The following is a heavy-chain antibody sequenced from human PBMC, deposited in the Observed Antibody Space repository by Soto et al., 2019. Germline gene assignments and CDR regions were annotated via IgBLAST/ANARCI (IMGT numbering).Heavy chain of an antibody. Sequence: SETLSLTCTVSGGSISSYYLSWIRQPPGKGLEWIGYIYYSGSTNYNPSLKSRVTISVDTSKNQFSLKLSSVTAADTAVYYCARGRGDYTAYHMDVWGKGTTVTVSS. J-gene: IGHJ6*03. CDR3: ARGRGDYTAYHMDV. CDR2: IYYSGST. V-gene: IGHV4-59*01. CDR1: GGSISSYY. D-gene: IGHD4-17*01.